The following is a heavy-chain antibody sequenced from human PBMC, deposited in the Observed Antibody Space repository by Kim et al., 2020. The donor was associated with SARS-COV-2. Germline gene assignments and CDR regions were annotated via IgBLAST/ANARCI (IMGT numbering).Heavy chain of an antibody. CDR1: GFTFSSYG. CDR2: IWYDGSNK. Sequence: GGSLRLSCAASGFTFSSYGMHWVRQAPGKGLEWVAVIWYDGSNKYYADSVKGRFTISRDNSKNTLYLQMNSLRAEDTAVYYCVTHDSSGYYYGAEYFQHWGQGTLVTVSS. D-gene: IGHD3-22*01. J-gene: IGHJ1*01. CDR3: VTHDSSGYYYGAEYFQH. V-gene: IGHV3-33*01.